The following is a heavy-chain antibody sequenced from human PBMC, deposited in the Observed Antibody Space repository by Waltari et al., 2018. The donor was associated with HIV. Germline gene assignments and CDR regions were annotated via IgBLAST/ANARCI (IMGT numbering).Heavy chain of an antibody. D-gene: IGHD3-22*01. Sequence: QVQLVQSGAAVKKPGASVTVSCTASGSTFTTYGIGSVRRAPGNGLEWMGWISAYNGNINYAQNLQGRVTMTTDTSTSTAYMELRNLRSDDTAVYYCARDYYYDSSGYYSYFDSWGQGTLVTVSS. CDR3: ARDYYYDSSGYYSYFDS. CDR1: GSTFTTYG. CDR2: ISAYNGNI. J-gene: IGHJ4*02. V-gene: IGHV1-18*01.